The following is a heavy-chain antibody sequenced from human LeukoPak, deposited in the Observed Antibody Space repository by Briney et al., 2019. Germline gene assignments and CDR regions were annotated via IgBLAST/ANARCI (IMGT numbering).Heavy chain of an antibody. D-gene: IGHD3-22*01. CDR1: GFTFSSHA. V-gene: IGHV3-33*08. Sequence: GGSLRLSCTPSGFTFSSHAMSWVRQAPGKGLEWVAVIWYDGSNKYYADSVKGRFTISRDNSKNTLYLQMNSLRAEDTAVYYCASGPNVYDSSGFDAFDIWGQGTMVTVSS. CDR3: ASGPNVYDSSGFDAFDI. J-gene: IGHJ3*02. CDR2: IWYDGSNK.